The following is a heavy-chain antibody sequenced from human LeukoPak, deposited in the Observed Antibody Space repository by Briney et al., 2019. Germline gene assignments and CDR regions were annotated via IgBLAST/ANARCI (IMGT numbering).Heavy chain of an antibody. CDR2: ISSSSSTI. CDR3: ARVYGSEIDY. Sequence: GGSLRPSCAASGFTFSSYSMNWVRQAPGKGLEWVSYISSSSSTIYYADSVKGRFTISRDNAKNSLYLQMNSLRAEDTAVYYCARVYGSEIDYWGQGTLVTVSS. J-gene: IGHJ4*02. V-gene: IGHV3-48*01. CDR1: GFTFSSYS. D-gene: IGHD3-10*01.